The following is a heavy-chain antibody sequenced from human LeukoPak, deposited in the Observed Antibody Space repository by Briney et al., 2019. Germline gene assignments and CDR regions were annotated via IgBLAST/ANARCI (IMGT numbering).Heavy chain of an antibody. J-gene: IGHJ4*02. Sequence: ASVKVSCKASGYTFTSYGVSWVRQAPGQGLEWMGWISAYNGNTNYAQKLQGRVTVTTDTSTSTAYMELRSLRCDDTAVYYCARSDVGRGGWELPNFDYWGQGTLVTVSS. V-gene: IGHV1-18*01. CDR3: ARSDVGRGGWELPNFDY. D-gene: IGHD1-26*01. CDR2: ISAYNGNT. CDR1: GYTFTSYG.